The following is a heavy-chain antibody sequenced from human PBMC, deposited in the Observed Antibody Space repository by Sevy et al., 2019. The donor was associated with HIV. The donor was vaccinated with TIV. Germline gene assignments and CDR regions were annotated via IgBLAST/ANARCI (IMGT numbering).Heavy chain of an antibody. V-gene: IGHV3-33*01. Sequence: GGSLRLSCAATGFTFSNYAMHWVRQAPGKGLEWVAIIWSDGAYQYHGDSVKGRFTISRDNSNNTLDLQMNSLRAEDTAIYYCARIKGASSSYAMDVWGQGTTVTVSS. J-gene: IGHJ6*02. D-gene: IGHD2-2*01. CDR3: ARIKGASSSYAMDV. CDR1: GFTFSNYA. CDR2: IWSDGAYQ.